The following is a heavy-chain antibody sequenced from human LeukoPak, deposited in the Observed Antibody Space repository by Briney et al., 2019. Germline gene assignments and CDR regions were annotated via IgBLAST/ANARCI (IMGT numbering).Heavy chain of an antibody. J-gene: IGHJ4*02. CDR3: ARDLPNLHYGVNPRVFDY. CDR1: GFTFSSYE. CDR2: ISSSGSTI. D-gene: IGHD4-17*01. V-gene: IGHV3-48*03. Sequence: GGSLRLSCAASGFTFSSYEMNWVRQAPGKGLEWVSYISSSGSTIYYADSVKGRFTISRDNAKNSLYLQMNSLRAEDTAVYYCARDLPNLHYGVNPRVFDYWGQGTLVTVSS.